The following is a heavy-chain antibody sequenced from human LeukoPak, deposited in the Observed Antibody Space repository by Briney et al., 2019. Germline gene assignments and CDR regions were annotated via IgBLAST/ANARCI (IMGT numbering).Heavy chain of an antibody. Sequence: SETLSLTCTVSGGSISSGSYYWSWIRQPAGKGLEWIGLIYTSGSTNYNPSLKSRVTISVDTSKNQFSLKLSSVTAADTAVYCCARDRNDFWSGYTYYMDVWGKGTTVTVSS. V-gene: IGHV4-61*02. CDR2: IYTSGST. D-gene: IGHD3-3*01. CDR3: ARDRNDFWSGYTYYMDV. J-gene: IGHJ6*03. CDR1: GGSISSGSYY.